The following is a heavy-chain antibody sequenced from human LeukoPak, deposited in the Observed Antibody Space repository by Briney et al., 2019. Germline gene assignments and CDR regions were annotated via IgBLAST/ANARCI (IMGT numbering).Heavy chain of an antibody. CDR3: ARMGSAAVPYYFDY. V-gene: IGHV1-2*02. Sequence: GASVKVSCKASGYTFTGYYMHWVRQAPGQGLEWMGWINPNSGGTNYAQKFQGRVTMTRDTSISTAYMELSRLRSDVTAVYYCARMGSAAVPYYFDYWGQGTLVTVSS. CDR1: GYTFTGYY. D-gene: IGHD6-13*01. CDR2: INPNSGGT. J-gene: IGHJ4*02.